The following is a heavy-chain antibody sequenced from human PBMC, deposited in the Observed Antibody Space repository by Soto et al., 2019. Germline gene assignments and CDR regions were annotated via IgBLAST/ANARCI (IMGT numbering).Heavy chain of an antibody. J-gene: IGHJ6*03. D-gene: IGHD2-15*01. CDR2: ISAYNGNT. V-gene: IGHV1-18*01. CDR1: GYTFTSYG. Sequence: ASVKVSCKASGYTFTSYGISWVRQAPGQGLEWMRWISAYNGNTNYAQKLQGRVTMTTDTSTSTAYMELRSLRSDDTAVYYCAREGCSGGSCPYYYYYYMDVWGKGTTVTVSS. CDR3: AREGCSGGSCPYYYYYYMDV.